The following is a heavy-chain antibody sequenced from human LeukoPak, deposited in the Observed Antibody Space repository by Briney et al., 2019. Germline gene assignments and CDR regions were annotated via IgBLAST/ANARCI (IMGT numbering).Heavy chain of an antibody. CDR2: IKQDGSEK. J-gene: IGHJ4*02. V-gene: IGHV3-7*01. CDR1: GFTFTRYW. CDR3: VGGSGY. Sequence: GGSLRLSCVASGFTFTRYWMNWVRQASGKGLEWVANIKQDGSEKNYVDSVKGRFTISRDNAKNSLYLQMNSLRAEDTAMYYCVGGSGYWGQGTLVTVSS. D-gene: IGHD5-12*01.